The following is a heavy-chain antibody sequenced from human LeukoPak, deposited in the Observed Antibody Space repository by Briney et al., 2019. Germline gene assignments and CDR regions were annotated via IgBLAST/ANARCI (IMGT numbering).Heavy chain of an antibody. V-gene: IGHV4-34*01. CDR1: GGSFSGYY. D-gene: IGHD1-26*01. J-gene: IGHJ4*02. CDR2: INHSGST. Sequence: KPSETLSLTCAVYGGSFSGYYWSWIRQPPGKGLEWIGEINHSGSTSYNPSLKSRVIISVHTSKNQFSLKLSSVTAADAAVYYCARDQSGSYIFDYWGQGTLVTVSS. CDR3: ARDQSGSYIFDY.